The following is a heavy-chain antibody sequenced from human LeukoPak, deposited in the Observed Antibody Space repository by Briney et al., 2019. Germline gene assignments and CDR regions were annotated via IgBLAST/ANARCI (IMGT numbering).Heavy chain of an antibody. Sequence: GGSLRLSCVASGFTFSSYEMSWVRQAPGKGLEWVANIKQDGSEKYYVDSVKGRFTISRDNAKNSLYLQMNSLRAEDTAVYYCARDENYYDSSGYSRDAFDIWGQGTMVTVSS. V-gene: IGHV3-7*01. J-gene: IGHJ3*02. CDR1: GFTFSSYE. D-gene: IGHD3-22*01. CDR3: ARDENYYDSSGYSRDAFDI. CDR2: IKQDGSEK.